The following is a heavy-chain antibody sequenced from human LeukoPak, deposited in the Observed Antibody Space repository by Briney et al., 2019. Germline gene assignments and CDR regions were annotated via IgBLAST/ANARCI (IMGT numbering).Heavy chain of an antibody. V-gene: IGHV1-24*01. CDR1: GYTLTELS. CDR2: FDPEDGET. D-gene: IGHD4-17*01. CDR3: ATFSPSGVTTVYYFDY. J-gene: IGHJ4*02. Sequence: ASVKVSCKVSGYTLTELSMHWVRQAPGKGLEWMGGFDPEDGETIYAQKFQGRVTMTEDTSTDTAYMELSSLRSEDTAVYYCATFSPSGVTTVYYFDYWGREPWSPSPQ.